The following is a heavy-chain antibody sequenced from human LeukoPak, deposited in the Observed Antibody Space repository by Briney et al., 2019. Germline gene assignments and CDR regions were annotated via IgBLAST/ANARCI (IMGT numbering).Heavy chain of an antibody. CDR2: ISWNSGSI. V-gene: IGHV3-9*01. CDR1: GFTFDDYA. Sequence: GGSLRLSCAASGFTFDDYAMHWVRQAPGKGLEWVSGISWNSGSIGYADSVKGRFTISRDNAKNSLYLQMNSLRAGDTAVYYCARAKYSGYDLDYWGQGTLVTVSS. J-gene: IGHJ4*02. D-gene: IGHD5-12*01. CDR3: ARAKYSGYDLDY.